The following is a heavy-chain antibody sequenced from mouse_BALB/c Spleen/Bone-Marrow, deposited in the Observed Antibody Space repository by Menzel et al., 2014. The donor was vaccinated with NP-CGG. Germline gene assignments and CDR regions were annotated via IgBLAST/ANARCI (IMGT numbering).Heavy chain of an antibody. CDR1: GYTFSDYW. D-gene: IGHD2-3*01. CDR2: ILPGSGST. V-gene: IGHV1-9*01. CDR3: ARWGWSFDY. Sequence: GQLQQSGAELMKPGASVRMSCKATGYTFSDYWIEWVKQRPGHGPEWIGEILPGSGSTNCNEKFKGKATFTVEASFNXACMHLSSLTSEDSAVYFCARWGWSFDYWGQGTTLTVSS. J-gene: IGHJ2*01.